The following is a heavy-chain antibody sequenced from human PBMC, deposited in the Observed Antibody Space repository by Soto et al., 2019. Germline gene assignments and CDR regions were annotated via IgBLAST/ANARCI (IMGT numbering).Heavy chain of an antibody. Sequence: TLSLTCAISGDSVSGNSAAWNWIRQSPSRGLEWLGRTYYRSKWYNDYAVSVKSRITVTPDTSENQFSLHLNSVTPEDTAVYHCAREFPYYESSDSYFDYWGQGALVTVSS. CDR2: TYYRSKWYN. CDR1: GDSVSGNSAA. CDR3: AREFPYYESSDSYFDY. J-gene: IGHJ4*02. V-gene: IGHV6-1*01. D-gene: IGHD3-16*01.